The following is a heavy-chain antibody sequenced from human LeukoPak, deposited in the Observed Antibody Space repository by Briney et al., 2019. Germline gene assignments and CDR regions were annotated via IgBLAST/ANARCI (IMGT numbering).Heavy chain of an antibody. Sequence: SETLSLTCTVSGGSISSSSYYWGWIRQPPGKGLEWIGSIYYSGSTYYNPSLKSRVTISVDTSKNQFSLKLSSVTAADTAVYYCARGKAPFNYYGSGSNAFDIWGQGTMVTVSS. V-gene: IGHV4-39*07. CDR3: ARGKAPFNYYGSGSNAFDI. D-gene: IGHD3-10*01. CDR2: IYYSGST. CDR1: GGSISSSSYY. J-gene: IGHJ3*02.